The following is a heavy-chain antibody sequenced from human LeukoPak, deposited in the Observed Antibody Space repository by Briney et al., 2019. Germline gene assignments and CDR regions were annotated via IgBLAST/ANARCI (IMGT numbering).Heavy chain of an antibody. CDR2: IWYDGSLK. V-gene: IGHV3-33*01. J-gene: IGHJ4*02. CDR1: GFTFSSYG. D-gene: IGHD5-12*01. CDR3: ARARAYEFDY. Sequence: GGYLRLSCAASGFTFSSYGIHWVRQAPGEGLEWVALIWYDGSLKFYADSVKGRFTISRDNSKNTVYLQMNSLRAEDTAVYYCARARAYEFDYWGQGTLVTVSS.